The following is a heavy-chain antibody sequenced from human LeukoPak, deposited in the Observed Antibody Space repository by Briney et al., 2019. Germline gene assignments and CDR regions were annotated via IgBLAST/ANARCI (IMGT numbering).Heavy chain of an antibody. CDR1: GYTFTSYG. CDR3: ARDQLSRGVWFDP. V-gene: IGHV1-18*01. CDR2: ISVYNGNT. D-gene: IGHD1-1*01. Sequence: ASVNVSYKASGYTFTSYGISWVRQAPGQGLEWMGWISVYNGNTNYAQKLQGRVTINTDTSTSTAYMELRSLRSDDTAVYYCARDQLSRGVWFDPWGQGTLVTVSS. J-gene: IGHJ5*02.